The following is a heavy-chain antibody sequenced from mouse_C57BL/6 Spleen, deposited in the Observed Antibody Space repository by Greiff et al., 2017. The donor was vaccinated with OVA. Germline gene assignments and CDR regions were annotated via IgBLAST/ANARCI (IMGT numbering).Heavy chain of an antibody. D-gene: IGHD3-2*02. CDR1: GFTFSSYG. J-gene: IGHJ2*01. CDR3: ARHDSSGYNYFDY. CDR2: ISSGGSYT. V-gene: IGHV5-6*01. Sequence: EVQRVESGGDLVKPGGSLKLSCAASGFTFSSYGMSWVRQTPDKRLEWVATISSGGSYTYYPDSVKGRFTISRDNAKNTLYLQMSSLKSEDTAMYYCARHDSSGYNYFDYWGQGTTLTVSS.